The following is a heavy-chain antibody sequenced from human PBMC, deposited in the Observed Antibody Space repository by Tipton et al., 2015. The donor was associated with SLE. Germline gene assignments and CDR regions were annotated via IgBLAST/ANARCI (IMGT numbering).Heavy chain of an antibody. CDR3: ARGVRYYYDSGAYWFDY. Sequence: TLSLTCTVSGASIRSGSYHLTWIRQPAGKGLEWIGRVPNSWLTNFNPSLRSRLTMSVDTSKNHFSLRLTSVTAADTAVYYCARGVRYYYDSGAYWFDYWGQGTLVTVSS. CDR1: GASIRSGSYH. J-gene: IGHJ4*02. CDR2: VPNSWLT. D-gene: IGHD3-22*01. V-gene: IGHV4-61*02.